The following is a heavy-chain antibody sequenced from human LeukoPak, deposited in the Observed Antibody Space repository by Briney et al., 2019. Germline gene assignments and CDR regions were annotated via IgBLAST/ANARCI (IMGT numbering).Heavy chain of an antibody. CDR1: GFTFSTYA. J-gene: IGHJ6*03. V-gene: IGHV3-30*04. CDR2: ISYDGSSK. Sequence: GRSLRLSCAASGFTFSTYAMHWVRQAPGKGLEWVAVISYDGSSKYYADSVKGRFTISRDNSKNTLYLQMNSLRAEDTAVYYCAKTPKKGQARTSTYYYYYYYMDVWGKGTTVTISS. D-gene: IGHD1-14*01. CDR3: AKTPKKGQARTSTYYYYYYYMDV.